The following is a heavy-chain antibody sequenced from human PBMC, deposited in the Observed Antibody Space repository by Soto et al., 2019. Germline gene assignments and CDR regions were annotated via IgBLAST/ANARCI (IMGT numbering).Heavy chain of an antibody. V-gene: IGHV1-18*01. CDR3: ARTRTGWQPSIMDV. CDR2: ISAYNGNT. J-gene: IGHJ6*02. CDR1: VYTFTSYG. Sequence: ASVKVSCKASVYTFTSYGISWVRQAPGQGLEWMGWISAYNGNTNYAQKLQGRVTMTTDTSTSTAYMELRSLRSDDTAVYYCARTRTGWQPSIMDVWGQGTTVTVSS. D-gene: IGHD6-19*01.